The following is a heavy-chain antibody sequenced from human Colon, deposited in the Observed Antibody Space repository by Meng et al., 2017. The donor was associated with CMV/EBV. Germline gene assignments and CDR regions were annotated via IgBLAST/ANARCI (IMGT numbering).Heavy chain of an antibody. CDR2: IKQDGSEN. J-gene: IGHJ4*02. CDR1: GFTFSTYW. Sequence: ETLSLTCAASGFTFSTYWMSWVRQAPGKGLEWVANIKQDGSENYYVDSVKGRFTISRDNAKNSLYLQMNSLRAEDTALYYCARDTAGDYWGQGTLVTVSS. V-gene: IGHV3-7*01. D-gene: IGHD5-18*01. CDR3: ARDTAGDY.